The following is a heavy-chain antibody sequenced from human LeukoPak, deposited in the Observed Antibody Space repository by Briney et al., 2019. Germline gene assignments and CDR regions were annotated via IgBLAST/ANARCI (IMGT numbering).Heavy chain of an antibody. CDR3: ARAEWRYCSSTSCYIFDY. V-gene: IGHV4-61*02. J-gene: IGHJ4*02. CDR2: IYTSGST. D-gene: IGHD2-2*02. Sequence: PSDTLSLTCTVSGGSIRSGSYYWSWIRQPAGKGLEWIGRIYTSGSTNYNPSLKSRVTISVDTSKNQFSLKLSSVTAADTAVYYCARAEWRYCSSTSCYIFDYWGQGTLVTVSS. CDR1: GGSIRSGSYY.